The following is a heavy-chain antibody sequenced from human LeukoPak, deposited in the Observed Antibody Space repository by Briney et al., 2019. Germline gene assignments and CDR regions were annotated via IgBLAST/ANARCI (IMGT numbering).Heavy chain of an antibody. CDR2: FDPEDGET. J-gene: IGHJ5*02. V-gene: IGHV1-24*01. CDR3: ATWGYCSSTSCYYWFDP. Sequence: ASVRVSCKVSGYTLTELSMHWVRQAPGKGLEWMGRFDPEDGETIYAQKFQGRVTMTEDTSTDTAYMELSSLRSEDTAVYYCATWGYCSSTSCYYWFDPWGQGTLVTVSS. CDR1: GYTLTELS. D-gene: IGHD2-2*01.